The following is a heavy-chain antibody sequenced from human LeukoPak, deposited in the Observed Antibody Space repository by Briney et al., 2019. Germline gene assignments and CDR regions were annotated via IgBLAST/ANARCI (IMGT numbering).Heavy chain of an antibody. CDR3: AKDEVWGRFSLDS. J-gene: IGHJ4*02. Sequence: GGSLRLSCGASGFTFSSYGMHWVRQAPGKGLEWVAIISFDGNNKYYADSVKGRFTISRDNSKNTLYLQMNSLRAEDTVVYYCAKDEVWGRFSLDSWGQGTLVTVSS. D-gene: IGHD3-16*01. CDR1: GFTFSSYG. CDR2: ISFDGNNK. V-gene: IGHV3-30*18.